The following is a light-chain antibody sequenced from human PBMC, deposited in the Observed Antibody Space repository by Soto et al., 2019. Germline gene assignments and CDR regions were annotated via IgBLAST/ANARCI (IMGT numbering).Light chain of an antibody. CDR1: QSISSN. CDR2: GAS. V-gene: IGKV3D-15*01. Sequence: DIVMTQSPATLSVVPGERATISCRASQSISSNLAWYQQKPGQAPMLLIYGASSRATGVPDRCSGSGSGTDFTITIRRLEPEDFAVYYRQQSRTWTFGQGTKVDIK. J-gene: IGKJ1*01. CDR3: QQSRTWT.